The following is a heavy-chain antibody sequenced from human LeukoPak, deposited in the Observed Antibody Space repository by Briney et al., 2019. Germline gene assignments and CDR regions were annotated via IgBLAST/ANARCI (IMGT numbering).Heavy chain of an antibody. J-gene: IGHJ4*02. CDR3: ARHRRREAYCSGGSCYGGVDY. V-gene: IGHV4-4*07. CDR1: GDSISYFY. D-gene: IGHD2-15*01. Sequence: PSETLSLTCSVSGDSISYFYWSWIRQAAGKGLEWIGRTSSSGNTDYNASLKSRVTMSVDTSKNQFSLKLSSVTAADTAVYYCARHRRREAYCSGGSCYGGVDYWGQGTLVTVSS. CDR2: TSSSGNT.